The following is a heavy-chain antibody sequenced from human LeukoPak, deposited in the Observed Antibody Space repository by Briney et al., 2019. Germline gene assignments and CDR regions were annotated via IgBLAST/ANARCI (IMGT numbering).Heavy chain of an antibody. J-gene: IGHJ4*02. CDR3: AKDISMIVVVIDY. Sequence: GRSLRLSCAASGFTFSSYAMSWVRQAPGKGLEWVALISYDGSNNYYADSVKGRFTISRDNAKNSLYLQMNSLRAEDTALYYCAKDISMIVVVIDYWGQGTLVTVSS. CDR2: ISYDGSNN. D-gene: IGHD3-22*01. V-gene: IGHV3-30*04. CDR1: GFTFSSYA.